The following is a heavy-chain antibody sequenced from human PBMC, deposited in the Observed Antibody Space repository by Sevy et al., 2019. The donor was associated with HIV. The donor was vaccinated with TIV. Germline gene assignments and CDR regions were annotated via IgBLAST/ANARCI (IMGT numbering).Heavy chain of an antibody. V-gene: IGHV3-23*01. Sequence: GGSLRLSCAASGFTFSSYAMSWVRQAPGKGLEWVSAISGSGGSTYYADYVKGRFSISRDNSKETLYLQMISLRAEDTAVYYGAKGMSAAGYYFDYWGQGTLVTVSS. D-gene: IGHD6-13*01. CDR3: AKGMSAAGYYFDY. CDR1: GFTFSSYA. J-gene: IGHJ4*02. CDR2: ISGSGGST.